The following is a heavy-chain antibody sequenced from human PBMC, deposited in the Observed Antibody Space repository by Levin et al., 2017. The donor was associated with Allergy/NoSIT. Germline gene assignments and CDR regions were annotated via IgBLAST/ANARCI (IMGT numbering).Heavy chain of an antibody. CDR3: AKTYTSSYYDCDY. D-gene: IGHD6-13*01. J-gene: IGHJ4*02. V-gene: IGHV3-23*01. CDR2: ISGSGDYT. Sequence: GGSLRLSCAASGFTFSRYSMSWVLQAPGKGLEWVSAISGSGDYTYYADSVRGRSTISRDNSKNTLYLQMNSLRAEDTAIYYCAKTYTSSYYDCDYWGQGTLVIVSS. CDR1: GFTFSRYS.